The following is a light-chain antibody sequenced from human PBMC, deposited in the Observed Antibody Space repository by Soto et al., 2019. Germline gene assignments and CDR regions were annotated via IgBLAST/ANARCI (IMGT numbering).Light chain of an antibody. V-gene: IGKV1-5*03. CDR2: KAS. J-gene: IGKJ1*01. CDR3: QQHISYPRT. Sequence: DIQMTQSPSTLPASVGDRVIITCRASQGLTNALVWYQQKPGKAPNLLIYKASTLVSGVPLRFSGSGSGTEFTLTISSLQPEDFATYYCQQHISYPRTFGQGTKVEIK. CDR1: QGLTNA.